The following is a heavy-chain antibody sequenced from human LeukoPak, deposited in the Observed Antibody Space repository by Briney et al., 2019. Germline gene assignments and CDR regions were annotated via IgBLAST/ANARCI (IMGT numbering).Heavy chain of an antibody. D-gene: IGHD1-26*01. J-gene: IGHJ4*02. CDR1: GFTFSSYS. Sequence: TGGSLRLSCAASGFTFSSYSMNWVRQAPRKGLEWVASISSSSSYIYYADSVKGRFTISRDNAKNSLYLQMNSLRAEDTAVYYCARDEDGSYESLIDYWGQGTLVTVSS. CDR3: ARDEDGSYESLIDY. CDR2: ISSSSSYI. V-gene: IGHV3-21*01.